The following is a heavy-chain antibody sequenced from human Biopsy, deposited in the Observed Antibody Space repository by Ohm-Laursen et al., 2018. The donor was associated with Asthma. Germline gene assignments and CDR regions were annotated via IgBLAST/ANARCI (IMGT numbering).Heavy chain of an antibody. CDR3: AKAERYFDWYWFDP. CDR1: GFTFSSYG. CDR2: ISYDGSNK. Sequence: SLRLSCAASGFTFSSYGMHWVRQAPGKGLEWVAVISYDGSNKYYADSVKGRFTISRDNPKNTLYLQMNSLRAEDTAVYYCAKAERYFDWYWFDPWGQGTLVTVSS. D-gene: IGHD3-9*01. J-gene: IGHJ5*02. V-gene: IGHV3-30*18.